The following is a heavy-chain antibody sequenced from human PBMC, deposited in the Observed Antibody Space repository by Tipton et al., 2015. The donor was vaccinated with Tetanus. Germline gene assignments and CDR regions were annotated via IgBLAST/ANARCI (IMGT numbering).Heavy chain of an antibody. J-gene: IGHJ4*02. V-gene: IGHV3-33*01. D-gene: IGHD3-9*01. Sequence: RSLRLSCAASGFTFSSYGMHWVRQAPGKGLEWVAVIWYDGSNKYYADSVKGRFTISRDNSKNTLYLQMNSLRAEDTAVYYCARNYDILTAGGSSLGYWGQGTLVTVSS. CDR3: ARNYDILTAGGSSLGY. CDR2: IWYDGSNK. CDR1: GFTFSSYG.